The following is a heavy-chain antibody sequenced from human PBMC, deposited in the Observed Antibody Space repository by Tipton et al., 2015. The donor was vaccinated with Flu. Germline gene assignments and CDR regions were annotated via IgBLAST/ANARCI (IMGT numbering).Heavy chain of an antibody. Sequence: TLSLTCTVSGASIGSGSYYWSWIRQPAGKGLEWIGRMYTNVDTNTNPSLKSRVSISLDTSKNQFSLELSSVITADTAVYYCARGARIPYYFNYWGPGTLVTVSS. D-gene: IGHD2-2*01. CDR1: GASIGSGSYY. V-gene: IGHV4-61*02. J-gene: IGHJ4*02. CDR3: ARGARIPYYFNY. CDR2: MYTNVDT.